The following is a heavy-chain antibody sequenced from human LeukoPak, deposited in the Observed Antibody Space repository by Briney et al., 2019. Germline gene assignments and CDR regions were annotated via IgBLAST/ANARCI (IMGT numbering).Heavy chain of an antibody. V-gene: IGHV1-69*01. CDR1: GGTFSSYA. Sequence: ASVKVPCKASGGTFSSYAISWVRQVPGQGLEWMGGIIPIFGTANYAQKFQGRVTITADESTSTAYMELSSLRSEDTAVYYCAIPPVVVPAGWSLPDAFDIWGQGTMVTVSS. D-gene: IGHD2-2*01. J-gene: IGHJ3*02. CDR3: AIPPVVVPAGWSLPDAFDI. CDR2: IIPIFGTA.